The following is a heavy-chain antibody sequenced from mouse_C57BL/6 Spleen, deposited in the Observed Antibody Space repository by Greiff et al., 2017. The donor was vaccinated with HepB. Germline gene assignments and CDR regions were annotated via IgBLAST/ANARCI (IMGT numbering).Heavy chain of an antibody. CDR2: ISDGGSYT. CDR3: AREDGEYDPWFAY. J-gene: IGHJ3*01. D-gene: IGHD2-13*01. V-gene: IGHV5-4*01. Sequence: EVKLMESGGGLVKPGGSLKLSCAASGFTFSSYAMSWVRQTPEKRLEWVATISDGGSYTYYPDNVKGRFTISRDNAKNNLYLQMSHLKSEDTAMYYCAREDGEYDPWFAYWGQGTLVTVSA. CDR1: GFTFSSYA.